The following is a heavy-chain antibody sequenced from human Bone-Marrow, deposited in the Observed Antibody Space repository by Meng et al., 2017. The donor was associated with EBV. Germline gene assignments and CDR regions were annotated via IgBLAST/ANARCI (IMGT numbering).Heavy chain of an antibody. CDR2: INHSGST. D-gene: IGHD6-25*01. CDR3: ATQRRDTDWFDP. V-gene: IGHV4-34*01. CDR1: SGSFSGYY. Sequence: QGLLPQCGAGLLKPSETLALNGACDSGSFSGYYWTWLRQPPGKGLEWIGEINHSGSTYFNPSLKSRVTISVDTSKNQFSLKLSSVSDADTAVYYSATQRRDTDWFDPWGQGTLVTVSS. J-gene: IGHJ5*02.